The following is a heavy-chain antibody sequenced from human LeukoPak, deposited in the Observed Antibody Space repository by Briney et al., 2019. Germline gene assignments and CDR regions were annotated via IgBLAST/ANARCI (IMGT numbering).Heavy chain of an antibody. Sequence: SETLSLTCTVSGGSISSYYWSWLRQPAGKGLEWIGRIYTSGSTNYNPSLTSRVTMSVDTSKNQFSLKLSSVTAADTAVYYCARDRPKNHHIVVVTAENDAFDIWGQGTMVTVSS. CDR1: GGSISSYY. D-gene: IGHD2-21*02. J-gene: IGHJ3*02. V-gene: IGHV4-4*07. CDR3: ARDRPKNHHIVVVTAENDAFDI. CDR2: IYTSGST.